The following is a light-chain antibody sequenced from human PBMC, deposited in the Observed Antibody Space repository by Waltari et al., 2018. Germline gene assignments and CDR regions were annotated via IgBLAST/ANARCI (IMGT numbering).Light chain of an antibody. V-gene: IGKV3-15*01. CDR3: QHYHSWPLT. Sequence: EVVMTQSPATLSVSPGERATLSCRASQNINNNLAWYHQIPGQVPRLLIYDASTRATGIPARFSGSGSGTEFTLTISNLQSEDFAVYYCQHYHSWPLTFGGGTKVEIK. CDR2: DAS. J-gene: IGKJ4*01. CDR1: QNINNN.